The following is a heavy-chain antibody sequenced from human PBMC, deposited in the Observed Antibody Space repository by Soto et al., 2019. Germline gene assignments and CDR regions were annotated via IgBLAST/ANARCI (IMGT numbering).Heavy chain of an antibody. CDR1: GGSISSSNYY. Sequence: QLLESGPGLVKPSETLSLTCSVSGGSISSSNYYWAWIRQPPGKGLDWIGSIYYSGNTYYSPSLKSRVSISVDTSKNQFSLKLSSVTAADTVVYVCARQGHYGDFQGIDYWGQGTLVTVSS. V-gene: IGHV4-39*01. CDR3: ARQGHYGDFQGIDY. D-gene: IGHD4-17*01. CDR2: IYYSGNT. J-gene: IGHJ4*02.